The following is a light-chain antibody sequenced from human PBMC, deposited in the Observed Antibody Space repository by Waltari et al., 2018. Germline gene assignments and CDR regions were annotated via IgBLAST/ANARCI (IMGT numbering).Light chain of an antibody. J-gene: IGKJ2*02. CDR2: WAS. Sequence: DIVMTQSPDSLAVSLGERATINCKSSESVIYDSDNKNYLAWYQQKPGQPPKLLIHWASIGESGVPDRFSGSGSGTDFTLTISSLQAEDVAVYYCQQYLSAPRTFGQGTVLEIK. CDR1: ESVIYDSDNKNY. CDR3: QQYLSAPRT. V-gene: IGKV4-1*01.